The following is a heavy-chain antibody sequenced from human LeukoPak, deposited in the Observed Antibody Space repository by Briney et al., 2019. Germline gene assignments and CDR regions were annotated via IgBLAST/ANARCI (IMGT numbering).Heavy chain of an antibody. V-gene: IGHV1-2*02. CDR1: GYTFTGYY. CDR2: INPNSGGT. Sequence: EASVKVSCKASGYTFTGYYMHWVRQAPGQGLEWMGWINPNSGGTNYAQKFQGRVTMTRDTSIGTAYMELSRLRSDDTAVYYCAREGIAAADTNWFDPWGQGTLVTVSS. CDR3: AREGIAAADTNWFDP. D-gene: IGHD6-13*01. J-gene: IGHJ5*02.